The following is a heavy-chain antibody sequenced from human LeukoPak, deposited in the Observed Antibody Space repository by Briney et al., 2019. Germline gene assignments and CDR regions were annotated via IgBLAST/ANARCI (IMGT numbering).Heavy chain of an antibody. CDR3: ARDRNVLRYCSSTSCYRGNWFDP. D-gene: IGHD2-2*02. CDR2: ISYGGSNK. V-gene: IGHV3-30*03. Sequence: PGRSLRLSCAASGFTFSSYGMHWVRQAPGKGLEWVAVISYGGSNKYYADSVKGRFTISRDNSKNTLYLQMNSLRAEDTAVYYCARDRNVLRYCSSTSCYRGNWFDPWGQGTLVTVSS. CDR1: GFTFSSYG. J-gene: IGHJ5*02.